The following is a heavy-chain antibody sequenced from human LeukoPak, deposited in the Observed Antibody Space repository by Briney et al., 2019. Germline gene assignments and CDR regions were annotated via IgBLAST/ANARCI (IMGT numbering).Heavy chain of an antibody. Sequence: GGSLRLSCAASGFTVSSYWMHWVRQAPGKGLVWVSSINSDGSTSNYAASVKGRFTISRDNAKNTLYLQMNSLRAEDTAVYYCARVGGYSGYAGLVYWGQGTLVTVSS. J-gene: IGHJ4*02. V-gene: IGHV3-74*01. CDR2: INSDGSTS. D-gene: IGHD5-12*01. CDR1: GFTVSSYW. CDR3: ARVGGYSGYAGLVY.